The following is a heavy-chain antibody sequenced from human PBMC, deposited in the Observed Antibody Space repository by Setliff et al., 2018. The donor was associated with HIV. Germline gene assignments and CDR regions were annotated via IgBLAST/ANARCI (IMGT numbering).Heavy chain of an antibody. Sequence: GGSLRLSCAASGFTFSSFSMNWVRQAPGKGLEWISTISESGSNTYFADSVKGRFTVSRDNSKNMLYLQLNSLRVEATAVYYCTKNFFGGRWDWGQGTLVTVSS. CDR1: GFTFSSFS. CDR3: TKNFFGGRWD. CDR2: ISESGSNT. J-gene: IGHJ4*02. V-gene: IGHV3-23*01. D-gene: IGHD1-26*01.